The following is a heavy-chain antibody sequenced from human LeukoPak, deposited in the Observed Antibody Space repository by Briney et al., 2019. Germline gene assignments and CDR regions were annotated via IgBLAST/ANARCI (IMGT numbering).Heavy chain of an antibody. D-gene: IGHD2-21*02. CDR1: GGSFSGYY. CDR3: ARVETAGRWFDP. J-gene: IGHJ5*02. V-gene: IGHV4-34*01. Sequence: SETLSPTCAVYGGSFSGYYWSWIRQPPGKGLEWIGEINHSGSTNYNPSLKSRVTISVDTSKNQFSLKLSSVTAADTAVYYCARVETAGRWFDPWGQGTLVTVSS. CDR2: INHSGST.